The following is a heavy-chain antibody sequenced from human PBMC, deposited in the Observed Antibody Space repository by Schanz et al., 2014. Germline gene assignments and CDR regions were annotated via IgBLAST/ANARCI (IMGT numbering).Heavy chain of an antibody. CDR2: ISGSGGST. D-gene: IGHD3-3*01. Sequence: EVQLLESGGGLVKPGGSLRLSCAASGFTFSSYAMSWVRQAPGKGLEWVSAISGSGGSTYYADSVKGRFNMSRDNAKNSVFLQMNSLRAEDTAVYYCVRDSFFAFDYWGQGTLVTVSS. CDR1: GFTFSSYA. J-gene: IGHJ4*02. V-gene: IGHV3-23*01. CDR3: VRDSFFAFDY.